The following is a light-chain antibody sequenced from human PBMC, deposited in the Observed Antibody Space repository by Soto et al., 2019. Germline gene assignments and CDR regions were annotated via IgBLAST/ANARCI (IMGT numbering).Light chain of an antibody. Sequence: IQMTQSPSTVSASVGDRVTITCRARQAVNSWVAWYQHKSGKAPKLLIYRAATLENGVPSRFSGSGSDTEFTLTISGLQPDDAGNYYCQQYYAYSYTFGEGTKVEIK. CDR3: QQYYAYSYT. CDR1: QAVNSW. CDR2: RAA. J-gene: IGKJ2*01. V-gene: IGKV1-5*03.